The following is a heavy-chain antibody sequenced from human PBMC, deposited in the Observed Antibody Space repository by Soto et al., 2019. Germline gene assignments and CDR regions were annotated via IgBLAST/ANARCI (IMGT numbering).Heavy chain of an antibody. CDR3: AKGHTPGHYYYGMDV. J-gene: IGHJ6*02. Sequence: PGGSLRLSCAASGFTFSSYAMSWVRQAPGKGLEWVSAISGSGGSTYYADSVKGRFTISRDNSKNTLYLQMNSLRAEDTAVYYCAKGHTPGHYYYGMDVWGQGTTVTVSS. V-gene: IGHV3-23*01. CDR1: GFTFSSYA. D-gene: IGHD5-18*01. CDR2: ISGSGGST.